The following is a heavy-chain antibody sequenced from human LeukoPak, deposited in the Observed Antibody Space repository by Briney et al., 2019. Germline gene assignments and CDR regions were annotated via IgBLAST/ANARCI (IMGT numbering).Heavy chain of an antibody. CDR3: ARDAERGFDYSNSLKY. Sequence: GGSLRLSCAASGFTYSHYGMHWVRQAPGKGLEWVAVIWSDGTGKYYSDAVEGRFTISRDNSRNTLDLQMDSLRGDDTAVYYCARDAERGFDYSNSLKYWGQGTLVTVSS. CDR1: GFTYSHYG. J-gene: IGHJ4*02. V-gene: IGHV3-33*08. D-gene: IGHD4-11*01. CDR2: IWSDGTGK.